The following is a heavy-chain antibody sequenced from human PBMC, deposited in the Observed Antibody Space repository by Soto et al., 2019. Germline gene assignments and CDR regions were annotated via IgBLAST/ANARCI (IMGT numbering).Heavy chain of an antibody. CDR1: GFTFSSYG. CDR2: ISYDGSNK. J-gene: IGHJ4*02. V-gene: IGHV3-30*18. D-gene: IGHD6-19*01. CDR3: AKHSGWYGFDY. Sequence: QVQLVESGGGVVQPGRSLRLSCAASGFTFSSYGMHWVRQAPGKGLEWVAVISYDGSNKYYADSVKGRFTISRDNSKNTLYLQMNSLRAEDTAVYYCAKHSGWYGFDYWGQGTLVTVSS.